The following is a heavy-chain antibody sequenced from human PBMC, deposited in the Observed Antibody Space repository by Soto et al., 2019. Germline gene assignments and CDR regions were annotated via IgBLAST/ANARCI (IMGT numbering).Heavy chain of an antibody. CDR1: GFTFSSYA. Sequence: EVQLLESGGGLVQPGGSLRLSCAASGFTFSSYAMSWVRQAPGKGLEWVSAISGSGGSTYYADSVKGRFTISRDNSKNTLYLQMNSLRAEDTALYYCAKDSPGLFDYVWGSYRYFDYWGQGTLVTVSS. V-gene: IGHV3-23*01. D-gene: IGHD3-16*02. J-gene: IGHJ4*02. CDR2: ISGSGGST. CDR3: AKDSPGLFDYVWGSYRYFDY.